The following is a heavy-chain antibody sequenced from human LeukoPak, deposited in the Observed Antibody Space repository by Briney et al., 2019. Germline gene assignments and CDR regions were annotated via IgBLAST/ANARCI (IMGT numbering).Heavy chain of an antibody. CDR3: ARLVWYSYGQLDY. CDR1: GFTVSTTN. D-gene: IGHD5-18*01. Sequence: PGGSLIPSFPPPGFTVSTTNLTWFGQAPGKGLEGASVIYSGGSTYYADSVKGRFTISRHNSKNTLYLQMNSLRAEDTAVYYCARLVWYSYGQLDYWGQGTLVTVSS. V-gene: IGHV3-53*04. CDR2: IYSGGST. J-gene: IGHJ4*02.